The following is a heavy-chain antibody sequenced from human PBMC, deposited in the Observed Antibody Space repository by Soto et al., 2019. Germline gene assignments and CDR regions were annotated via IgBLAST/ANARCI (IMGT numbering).Heavy chain of an antibody. D-gene: IGHD1-1*01. Sequence: SETLSLTCAVSGGSISGYYWSWVRQPPGRGLEWIGYIYYSGSANYNPSLRSRVSISVDTSNNQFHLKMGSATAADTAVYYCARCASTGPYYYYGMDVWGQGTTVTVSS. CDR1: GGSISGYY. J-gene: IGHJ6*02. V-gene: IGHV4-59*01. CDR3: ARCASTGPYYYYGMDV. CDR2: IYYSGSA.